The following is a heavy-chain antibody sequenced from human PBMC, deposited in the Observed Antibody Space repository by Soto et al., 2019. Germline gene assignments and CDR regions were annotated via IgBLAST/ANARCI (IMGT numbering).Heavy chain of an antibody. J-gene: IGHJ6*02. CDR3: ARGHITIFGVVTLYYYYGMDV. D-gene: IGHD3-3*01. CDR1: GYTFTGYY. CDR2: INPNSGGT. Sequence: ASVNVSFKASGYTFTGYYMHWVRQAPGQGLEWMGWINPNSGGTNYAQKFQGRVTMTRDTSISTAYMELSRLRSDDTAVYYCARGHITIFGVVTLYYYYGMDVWGQGTTVTVSS. V-gene: IGHV1-2*02.